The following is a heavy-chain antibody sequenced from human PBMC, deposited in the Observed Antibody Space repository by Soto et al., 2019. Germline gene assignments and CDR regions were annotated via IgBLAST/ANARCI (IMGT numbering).Heavy chain of an antibody. CDR2: INPSGGST. J-gene: IGHJ6*02. CDR1: GYTFTSYY. CDR3: ARDLRLLTGTIGFGMDV. D-gene: IGHD1-1*01. Sequence: ASVKVSCKASGYTFTSYYMHWLRQAPGQGLEWMGIINPSGGSTSYAQKFQGRVTMTRDTSTSTVYMELSSLRSEDTAVYYCARDLRLLTGTIGFGMDVWGQGTTVTVSS. V-gene: IGHV1-46*01.